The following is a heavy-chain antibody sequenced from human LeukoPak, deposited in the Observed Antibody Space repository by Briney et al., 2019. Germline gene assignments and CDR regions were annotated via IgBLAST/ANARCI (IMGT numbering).Heavy chain of an antibody. D-gene: IGHD6-19*01. CDR3: ARGRGYSSGWGKY. Sequence: SETLSLTCADYGGSFSGYYWSWIRQPPGKGLEWIGEINHSGSTNYNPSLKSRVTISVDTSKNQFSLKLSSVTAADTAVYYCARGRGYSSGWGKYWGQGTLVTVSS. V-gene: IGHV4-34*01. CDR1: GGSFSGYY. J-gene: IGHJ4*02. CDR2: INHSGST.